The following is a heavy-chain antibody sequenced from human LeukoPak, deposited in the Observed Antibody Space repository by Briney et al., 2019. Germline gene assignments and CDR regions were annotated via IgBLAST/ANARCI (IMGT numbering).Heavy chain of an antibody. D-gene: IGHD3-10*01. CDR3: ARADYYGSGSRPDYYYYYMDV. V-gene: IGHV1-69*13. CDR1: GGTFSSYA. J-gene: IGHJ6*03. Sequence: GASVKVSCKASGGTFSSYAISWVRQAPGQGLEWMGGIIPTFGTANYAQKFQGRVTITADESTSTAYMELSSLRSEDTAVYYCARADYYGSGSRPDYYYYYMDVWGKGTTVTISS. CDR2: IIPTFGTA.